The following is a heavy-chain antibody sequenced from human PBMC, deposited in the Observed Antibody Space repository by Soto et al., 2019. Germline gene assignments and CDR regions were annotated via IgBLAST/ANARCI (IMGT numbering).Heavy chain of an antibody. J-gene: IGHJ4*02. CDR3: ARQRTTVVPPPYFDH. Sequence: PSETLSLTCIVAGESISSSSYYWGWIRQPPGKGLEWIGSIYYSGHTYYNPSFKSRVTISIDTTTNQFDLKLSSVTATATALYESARQRTTVVPPPYFDHWGQGALVTVSS. V-gene: IGHV4-39*01. CDR2: IYYSGHT. D-gene: IGHD4-17*01. CDR1: GESISSSSYY.